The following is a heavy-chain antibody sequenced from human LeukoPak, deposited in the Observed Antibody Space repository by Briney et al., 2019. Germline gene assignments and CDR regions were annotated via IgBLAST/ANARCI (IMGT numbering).Heavy chain of an antibody. Sequence: GASMKVSCKASGYTFTGYYMHWVRQAPGQGLEWMGWINPNSGGTNYAQKFQGRVTMTRDTSISTAYMELSSPRSDDTAVYYCARVPLYCSSTSCLSRGADYWGQGTLVTVSS. J-gene: IGHJ4*02. CDR3: ARVPLYCSSTSCLSRGADY. CDR1: GYTFTGYY. D-gene: IGHD2-2*01. CDR2: INPNSGGT. V-gene: IGHV1-2*02.